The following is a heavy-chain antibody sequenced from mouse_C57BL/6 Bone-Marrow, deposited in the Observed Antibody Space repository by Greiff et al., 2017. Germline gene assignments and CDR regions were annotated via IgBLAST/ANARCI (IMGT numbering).Heavy chain of an antibody. J-gene: IGHJ3*01. V-gene: IGHV1-50*01. CDR2: IDPSDSYT. CDR3: AREEGYYSAGLAY. D-gene: IGHD2-3*01. CDR1: GYTFTSYW. Sequence: HVQLLQPGAELVKPGASVKLSCQASGYTFTSYWMQWVRQRPGQGLEWVGEIDPSDSYTNYTHKFKGQATLTVDTSSSTAYMQLSSLTSEDSAVYYCAREEGYYSAGLAYWGQGTLVTVSA.